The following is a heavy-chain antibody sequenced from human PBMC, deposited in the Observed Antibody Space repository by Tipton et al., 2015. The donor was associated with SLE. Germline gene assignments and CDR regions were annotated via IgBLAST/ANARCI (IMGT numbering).Heavy chain of an antibody. CDR3: ARETSWVDY. Sequence: TLSLTCTVSGGSIRSSNYYWGWIRQPPGKGLEWIGSVYYSGYTFYNPSLKSRVTISVDTSKNQFSLKLTSLTAADTAVYYCARETSWVDYWGQGTLVTVSS. CDR2: VYYSGYT. V-gene: IGHV4-39*07. J-gene: IGHJ4*02. D-gene: IGHD7-27*01. CDR1: GGSIRSSNYY.